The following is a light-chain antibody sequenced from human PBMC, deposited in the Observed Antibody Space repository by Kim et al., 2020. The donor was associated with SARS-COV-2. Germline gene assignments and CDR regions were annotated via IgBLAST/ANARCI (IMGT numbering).Light chain of an antibody. J-gene: IGLJ2*01. CDR1: SSNIGASND. CDR2: GNS. Sequence: QSVLTQPPSVSGAPGQRVTISCTGSSSNIGASNDVHWYQQLPGTAPKLLIYGNSNRPSGVPDRFSGSMSGTSSSLAITGLQAEDEADYYCQSYDSSLSGSVFGGGTQLTVL. V-gene: IGLV1-40*01. CDR3: QSYDSSLSGSV.